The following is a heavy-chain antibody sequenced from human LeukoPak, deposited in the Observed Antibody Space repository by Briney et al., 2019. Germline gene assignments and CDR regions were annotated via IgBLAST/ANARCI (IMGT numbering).Heavy chain of an antibody. CDR2: MNPNSGNT. CDR1: GYTFTSYD. D-gene: IGHD4-11*01. J-gene: IGHJ6*03. CDR3: ARSDYSKGRLGLDYYMDV. V-gene: IGHV1-8*03. Sequence: GASVKVSCKASGYTFTSYDINWVRQATGQGLEWMGWMNPNSGNTGYAQKFQGRVTITRNTSISTAYMELSSLRSEDTAVYYCARSDYSKGRLGLDYYMDVWGKGTTVTVSS.